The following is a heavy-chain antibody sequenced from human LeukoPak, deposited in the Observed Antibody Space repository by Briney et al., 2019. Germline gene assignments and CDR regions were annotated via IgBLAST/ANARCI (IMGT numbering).Heavy chain of an antibody. J-gene: IGHJ5*01. CDR3: ARDKVTVTGNWFDS. CDR2: IYYTGST. V-gene: IGHV4-31*03. CDR1: GGSFTSGGYY. D-gene: IGHD4-17*01. Sequence: SETLSLTCTVSGGSFTSGGYYWSWIRQPPGKGLEWMGYIYYTGSTHYNPSLKSRISMSVDTSKRQFSLNLMSVTGADTAIYYCARDKVTVTGNWFDSWGQGTLVVVSS.